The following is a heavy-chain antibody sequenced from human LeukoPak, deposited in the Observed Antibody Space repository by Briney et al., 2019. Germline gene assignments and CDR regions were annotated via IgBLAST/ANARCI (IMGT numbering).Heavy chain of an antibody. CDR1: GGSLSSYY. CDR3: ARRVATSSPLYYYGMDV. J-gene: IGHJ6*02. CDR2: IFDSGST. Sequence: SETLSLTCTVSGGSLSSYYWTWIRQPPGKGLEWIGYIFDSGSTNYSPSLKSRVTISLDTSKNQFSLKLSSVTAADAAVYYCARRVATSSPLYYYGMDVWGQGTTVTVSS. D-gene: IGHD5-12*01. V-gene: IGHV4-59*08.